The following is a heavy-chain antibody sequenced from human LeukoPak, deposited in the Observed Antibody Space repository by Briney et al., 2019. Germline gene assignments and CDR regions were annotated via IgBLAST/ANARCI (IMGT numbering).Heavy chain of an antibody. D-gene: IGHD5-12*01. CDR2: IYSDDTT. V-gene: IGHV3-53*01. J-gene: IGHJ4*02. CDR1: GFPVSTNY. Sequence: GGSLRLSCVASGFPVSTNYMTWVRQAPGKGLEWVSIIYSDDTTRYADSVKGRFTISRDNSKNTLYLQMNSLRAEDTAVYYCARKGGYSGYDDPYYFDYWGQGTLVTVSS. CDR3: ARKGGYSGYDDPYYFDY.